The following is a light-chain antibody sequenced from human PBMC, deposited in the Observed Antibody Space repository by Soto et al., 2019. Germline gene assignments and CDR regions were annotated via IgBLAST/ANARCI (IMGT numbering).Light chain of an antibody. CDR3: TSYTGSSIFPSTVV. CDR2: EVG. CDR1: SSDVGRFNY. V-gene: IGLV2-8*01. Sequence: QSALTQPPSASGSPGQSVTISCTGTSSDVGRFNYVSWYQHHPGKAPKLLIYEVGKRPSGVPDRFSGSKSGNTASLTVSGLQAEDEADYYCTSYTGSSIFPSTVVVGGGTKLTVL. J-gene: IGLJ2*01.